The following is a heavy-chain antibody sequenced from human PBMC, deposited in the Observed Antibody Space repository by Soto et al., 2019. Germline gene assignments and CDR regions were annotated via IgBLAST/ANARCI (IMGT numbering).Heavy chain of an antibody. D-gene: IGHD3-22*01. V-gene: IGHV4-4*02. Sequence: PSETLSLTCAVSGGSISSSNWWSWVRQPPGKGLEWIGEIYHSGSTNYNPSLKSRVTISVDKSKNQFSLKLSSVTAADTAVYYCARRRVDDSSGYPFEYWGQGTLVTVSS. J-gene: IGHJ4*02. CDR1: GGSISSSNW. CDR3: ARRRVDDSSGYPFEY. CDR2: IYHSGST.